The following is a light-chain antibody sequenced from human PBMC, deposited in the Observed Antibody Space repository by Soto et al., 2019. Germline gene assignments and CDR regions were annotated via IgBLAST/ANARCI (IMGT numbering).Light chain of an antibody. Sequence: QSVLTQPPSVSAAPGQKVTISGSGSSSNIGNNYVSCYQQLPGTAPKLLIYENNKRPSGIPDRFSGSKSGTSATLGITGRQTGDEADYYCGTWDSSLSAGVFGGGTKLTVL. J-gene: IGLJ3*02. CDR1: SSNIGNNY. CDR2: ENN. V-gene: IGLV1-51*02. CDR3: GTWDSSLSAGV.